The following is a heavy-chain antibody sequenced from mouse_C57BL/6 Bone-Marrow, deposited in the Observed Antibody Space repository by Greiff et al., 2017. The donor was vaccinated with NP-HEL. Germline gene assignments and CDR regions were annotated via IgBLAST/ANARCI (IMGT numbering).Heavy chain of an antibody. CDR3: ARGGYSNYRRWFAY. D-gene: IGHD2-5*01. Sequence: EVQGVESGGGLVKPGGSLKLSCAASGFTFSSYAMSWVRQTPEKRLEWVATISDGGSYPYYPDNVKGRFTISRDNAKNNLYLQMSHLKSEDTAMYYCARGGYSNYRRWFAYWGQGTLVTVSA. J-gene: IGHJ3*01. CDR1: GFTFSSYA. CDR2: ISDGGSYP. V-gene: IGHV5-4*01.